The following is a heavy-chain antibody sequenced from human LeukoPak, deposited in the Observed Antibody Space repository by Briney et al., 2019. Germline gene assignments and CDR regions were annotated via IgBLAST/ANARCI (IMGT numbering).Heavy chain of an antibody. V-gene: IGHV3-64*01. CDR1: GFTFSSYA. CDR3: ARGLRLGELSLFDY. J-gene: IGHJ4*02. CDR2: ISSNGGST. D-gene: IGHD3-16*02. Sequence: GGSLRLSCAASGFTFSSYAMHWVRQAPGKGLEYVSAISSNGGSTYYANSVKGRFIISRDNSKNTLYLQMGSLRAEDMAVYYCARGLRLGELSLFDYWGQGTLVTVSS.